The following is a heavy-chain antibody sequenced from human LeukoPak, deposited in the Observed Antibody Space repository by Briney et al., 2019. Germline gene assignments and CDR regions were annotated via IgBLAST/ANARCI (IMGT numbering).Heavy chain of an antibody. J-gene: IGHJ5*02. D-gene: IGHD2-21*02. CDR1: GGTFSIYA. Sequence: GSSVKVSCTASGGTFSIYAISWVRQAPGQGLEWMGGIIPIFGTANYAQKFQGRVTITADESTSTAYMELSSLSCEGKAVYYCAYCGGDCYSDIWFDPWGLGTLVTVSS. V-gene: IGHV1-69*01. CDR3: AYCGGDCYSDIWFDP. CDR2: IIPIFGTA.